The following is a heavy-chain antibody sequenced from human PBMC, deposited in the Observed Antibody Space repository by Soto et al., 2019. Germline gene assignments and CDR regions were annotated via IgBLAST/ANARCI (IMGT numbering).Heavy chain of an antibody. Sequence: GGSLRLSCAASGFTFSSYAMHWVRQAPGKGLEYVSAISSNGGSTYYANSVKGRFTISRDNSKNTLYLQMGSLRAEDMAVYYCAIDSHNYYGSGVQTAHFDYWGQGTLVTVSS. CDR1: GFTFSSYA. V-gene: IGHV3-64*01. CDR2: ISSNGGST. CDR3: AIDSHNYYGSGVQTAHFDY. D-gene: IGHD3-10*01. J-gene: IGHJ4*02.